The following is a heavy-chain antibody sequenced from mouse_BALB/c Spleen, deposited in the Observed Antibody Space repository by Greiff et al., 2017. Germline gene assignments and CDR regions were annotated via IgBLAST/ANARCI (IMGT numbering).Heavy chain of an antibody. CDR2: INPSSGYT. J-gene: IGHJ4*01. Sequence: QVQLQQSGAELARPGASVKMSCKASGYTFTSYTMHWVKQRPGQGLEWIGYINPSSGYTNYNQKFKDKATLTADKSSSTAYMQLSSLTSEDSAVYYCARVYVNPLYYAMDYWGQGTSVTVSS. D-gene: IGHD1-1*01. CDR1: GYTFTSYT. V-gene: IGHV1-4*01. CDR3: ARVYVNPLYYAMDY.